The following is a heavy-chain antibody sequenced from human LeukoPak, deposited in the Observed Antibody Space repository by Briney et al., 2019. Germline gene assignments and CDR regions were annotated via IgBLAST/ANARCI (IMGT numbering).Heavy chain of an antibody. CDR2: ISYDGSNK. CDR3: ARGGGLDV. Sequence: GRSLRLSWAASGFTFSSYAMHWVRQAPGKGLEWVAVISYDGSNKYYADSVKGRFTISRDNSKNTLYLQMNSLRAEDTAVYFCARGGGLDVWGQGATVTVSS. CDR1: GFTFSSYA. D-gene: IGHD3-16*01. V-gene: IGHV3-30-3*01. J-gene: IGHJ6*02.